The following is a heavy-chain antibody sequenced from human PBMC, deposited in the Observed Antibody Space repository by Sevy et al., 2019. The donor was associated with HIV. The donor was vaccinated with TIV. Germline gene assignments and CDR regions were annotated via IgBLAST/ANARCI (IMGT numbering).Heavy chain of an antibody. CDR2: ISNDGSNK. CDR1: GFTFSSYS. V-gene: IGHV3-30-3*01. D-gene: IGHD1-1*01. J-gene: IGHJ1*01. CDR3: ALERLSSDVAEYFQN. Sequence: GGSLRLSCATSGFTFSSYSMHWVRQAPGKGLEWVATISNDGSNKHYADSVKGRFTISRDNFKNSLFLQMNSLRAEDTAMYYCALERLSSDVAEYFQNWGQGTLVTVSS.